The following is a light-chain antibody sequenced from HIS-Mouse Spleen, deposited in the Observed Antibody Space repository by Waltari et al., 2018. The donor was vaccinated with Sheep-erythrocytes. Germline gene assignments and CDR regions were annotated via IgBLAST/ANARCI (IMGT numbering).Light chain of an antibody. CDR3: CSYAGSSTPWV. CDR1: SSDVGSYNL. Sequence: QSALTQPASVSGSPGQSITISCTGTSSDVGSYNLVSWYQQHPGKAPKLMIYEGSKRPSGVFNSFSWFKVGNTGFPDIFWVQAEDQGDYYCCSYAGSSTPWVFGGGTKLTVL. V-gene: IGLV2-23*01. J-gene: IGLJ3*02. CDR2: EGS.